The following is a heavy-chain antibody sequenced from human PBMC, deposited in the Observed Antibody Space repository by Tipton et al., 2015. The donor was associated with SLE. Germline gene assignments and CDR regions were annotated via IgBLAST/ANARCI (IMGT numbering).Heavy chain of an antibody. CDR2: IYYSGST. CDR1: GGSISSGGYY. CDR3: VRLWDSGYADNWFDP. Sequence: TLSLTCTVSGGSISSGGYYWSWIRQHPGKGLEWIGYIYYSGSTYYNPSLKSRVTISVDTSKNQFSLKLSPVTAADTAVYYCVRLWDSGYADNWFDPWGQGTLVTVSS. J-gene: IGHJ5*02. D-gene: IGHD5-12*01. V-gene: IGHV4-31*03.